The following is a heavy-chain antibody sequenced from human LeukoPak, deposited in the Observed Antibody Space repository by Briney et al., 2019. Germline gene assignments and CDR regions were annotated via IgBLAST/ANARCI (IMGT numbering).Heavy chain of an antibody. Sequence: SQTLSLTCVLSGDSVSNNVAVWNWIRQSPSRGLEWLGRTYYRSKWHNHYAVSMQSRITISPDTSKNQFYLQLDSVTPEDTAVYYCARDAVGASLFEYWGQGTLVTVSS. J-gene: IGHJ4*02. CDR2: TYYRSKWHN. V-gene: IGHV6-1*01. D-gene: IGHD1-26*01. CDR3: ARDAVGASLFEY. CDR1: GDSVSNNVAV.